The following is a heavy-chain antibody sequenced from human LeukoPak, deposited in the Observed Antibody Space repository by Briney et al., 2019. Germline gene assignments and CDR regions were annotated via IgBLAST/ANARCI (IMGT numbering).Heavy chain of an antibody. J-gene: IGHJ5*02. D-gene: IGHD3-3*01. Sequence: SETLSLTCTVSGGSISSGGYYWSWIRQHPGTGLEWIGYIYYSGSTYYNPSLKSRVTISVDTSKNQFSLKLSSVTAADTAVYYCARGITISDDNWFDPWGQGTLVTVSS. CDR1: GGSISSGGYY. CDR2: IYYSGST. CDR3: ARGITISDDNWFDP. V-gene: IGHV4-31*03.